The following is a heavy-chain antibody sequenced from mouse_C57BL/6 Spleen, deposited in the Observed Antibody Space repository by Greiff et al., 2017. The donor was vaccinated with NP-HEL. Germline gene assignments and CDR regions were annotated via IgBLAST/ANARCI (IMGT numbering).Heavy chain of an antibody. D-gene: IGHD2-5*01. CDR2: IYPGDGDT. CDR1: GYAFSSSW. Sequence: VQLQQSGPELVKPGASVKISCKASGYAFSSSWMNWVKQRPGKGLEWIGRIYPGDGDTNYNGKFKGKATLTADKSSSTAYMQLSSLTSEDSAVYFCARSYYSNHAMDYWGQGTSVTVSS. V-gene: IGHV1-82*01. J-gene: IGHJ4*01. CDR3: ARSYYSNHAMDY.